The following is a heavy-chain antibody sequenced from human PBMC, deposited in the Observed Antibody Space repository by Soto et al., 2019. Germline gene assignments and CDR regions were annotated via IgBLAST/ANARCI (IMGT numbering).Heavy chain of an antibody. V-gene: IGHV3-23*01. D-gene: IGHD6-13*01. CDR3: ARDNTGSWYFSPGGYYGLDV. Sequence: PGGSLRLACAASGFTFSSYAMSWVRQAPGKGLEWVSAISGSGGSTYYADSVKGRFTISRDNSKNTLYLQMNSLRAEDTAVYYCARDNTGSWYFSPGGYYGLDVSGQGTTVTVSS. CDR2: ISGSGGST. J-gene: IGHJ6*02. CDR1: GFTFSSYA.